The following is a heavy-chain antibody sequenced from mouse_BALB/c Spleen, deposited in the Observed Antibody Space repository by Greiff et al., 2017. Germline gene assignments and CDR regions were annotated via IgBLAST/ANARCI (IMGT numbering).Heavy chain of an antibody. CDR1: GFAFSSYD. CDR2: ISSGGGST. CDR3: ARHAGP. V-gene: IGHV5-12-1*01. J-gene: IGHJ2*01. Sequence: EVMLVESGGGLVKPGGSLKLSCAASGFAFSSYDMSWVRQTPEKRLEWVAYISSGGGSTYYPDTVKGRFTISRDNAKNTLYLQMSSLKSEDTAMYYCARHAGPWGQGTTLTVSS.